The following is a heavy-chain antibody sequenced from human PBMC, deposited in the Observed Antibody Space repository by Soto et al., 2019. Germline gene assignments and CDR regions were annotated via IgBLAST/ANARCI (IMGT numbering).Heavy chain of an antibody. D-gene: IGHD2-15*01. J-gene: IGHJ3*01. V-gene: IGHV3-23*01. CDR1: GFTFSTSG. Sequence: EVQLLESGGGLVQPGESLRLSCAASGFTFSTSGMTWVRQAPGKGLEWVSGISGRGSATYYAVSVKGGFTISSDDSKNPLYLQMNCLRGEDTALYYGAKDSSPVVVVASAFDFWGQGTMVTVSS. CDR3: AKDSSPVVVVASAFDF. CDR2: ISGRGSAT.